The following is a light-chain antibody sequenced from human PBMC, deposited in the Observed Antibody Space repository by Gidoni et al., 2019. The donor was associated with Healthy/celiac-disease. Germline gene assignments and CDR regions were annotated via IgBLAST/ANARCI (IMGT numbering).Light chain of an antibody. J-gene: IGKJ5*01. CDR3: MQALQTPRT. CDR2: LGS. Sequence: DIVMNQSPLSLLVTPGEPASISCRSSQSLLHSNGYNYLDWYLQKPGQSPQLLIYLGSNRASGVPDRFSGSGSGTDFTLKISRVEAEDVGVYYCMQALQTPRTFGQGTRLEIK. CDR1: QSLLHSNGYNY. V-gene: IGKV2-28*01.